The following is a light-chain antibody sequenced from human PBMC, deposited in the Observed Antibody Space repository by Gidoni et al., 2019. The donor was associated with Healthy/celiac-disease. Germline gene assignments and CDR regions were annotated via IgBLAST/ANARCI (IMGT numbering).Light chain of an antibody. CDR1: QSISSY. CDR3: QQSYSTPFT. CDR2: AAS. Sequence: DIPMTQSPSSLSASVGDRVTITCRASQSISSYLNWYHQKPGKAPKVLIYAASSLQSGVPSRFSGSGSGTDFTLTISSLQPEDFATYYCQQSYSTPFTFGPXTKVDIK. V-gene: IGKV1-39*01. J-gene: IGKJ3*01.